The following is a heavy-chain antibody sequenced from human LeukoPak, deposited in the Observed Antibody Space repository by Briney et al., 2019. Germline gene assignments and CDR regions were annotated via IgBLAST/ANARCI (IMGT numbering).Heavy chain of an antibody. V-gene: IGHV3-9*01. CDR2: ISWNSGSI. CDR1: GITFDDYA. CDR3: AKDTQVEMATTFDY. J-gene: IGHJ4*02. D-gene: IGHD5-24*01. Sequence: AGGSLRLSCAASGITFDDYAMHWVRQAPGKGLEWVSGISWNSGSIGYADSVKGRFTISRDNAKNSLYLQMNSLRAEDTALYYCAKDTQVEMATTFDYWGQGTLVTVSS.